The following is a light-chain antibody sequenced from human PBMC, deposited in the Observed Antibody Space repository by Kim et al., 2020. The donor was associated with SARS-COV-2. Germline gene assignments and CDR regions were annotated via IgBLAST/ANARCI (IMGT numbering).Light chain of an antibody. CDR2: SNN. J-gene: IGLJ2*01. Sequence: ELTQPPSASGTPGQRVSISCSGSSSNIGSNAVTWYQQLPGTAPKLLIYSNNQRPSGVPDRFSGSKSGTSASLAISGLQSEDEADYYCASWDDSLNVVVFGGGTQLTVL. CDR1: SSNIGSNA. V-gene: IGLV1-44*01. CDR3: ASWDDSLNVVV.